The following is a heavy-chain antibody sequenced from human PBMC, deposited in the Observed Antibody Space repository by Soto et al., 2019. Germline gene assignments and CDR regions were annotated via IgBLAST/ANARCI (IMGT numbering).Heavy chain of an antibody. CDR2: IYYSGST. Sequence: SETLSLTCTVSGVSIISYYWSWILQPPGKGLEWIGYIYYSGSTNYNPSLKSRVTISVDTSKNQFSLKLSSVTAADTAVYYCARVRYFDRPTIYNWFDPWGKGKLVTVYS. V-gene: IGHV4-59*01. CDR3: ARVRYFDRPTIYNWFDP. D-gene: IGHD3-9*01. CDR1: GVSIISYY. J-gene: IGHJ5*02.